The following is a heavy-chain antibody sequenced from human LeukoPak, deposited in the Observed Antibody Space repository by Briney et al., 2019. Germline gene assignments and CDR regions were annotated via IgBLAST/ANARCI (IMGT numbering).Heavy chain of an antibody. J-gene: IGHJ4*02. D-gene: IGHD7-27*01. CDR2: ISSDGSST. CDR3: ARVLAPGAK. Sequence: PGGSLRLSCAASGFTFSTCWMHWVRQVPEKGLVWVSRISSDGSSTDYADSVKGRFTVSRDNAKNTLYLQMNSLRAEDTAVYYCARVLAPGAKWGQGTPVTVSS. CDR1: GFTFSTCW. V-gene: IGHV3-74*01.